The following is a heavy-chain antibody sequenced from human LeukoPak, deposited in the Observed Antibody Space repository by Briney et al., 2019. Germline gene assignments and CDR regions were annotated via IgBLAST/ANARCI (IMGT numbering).Heavy chain of an antibody. V-gene: IGHV3-30-3*01. Sequence: GGSLRLSCAASGFTFNDYAMYWVRQAPGKGLEWVTLISYDGYDKSYADSVRGRFTISRDNSKNTLYLQMNSLRAEDTAVYYCARELFDPWGQGTLVTVSS. J-gene: IGHJ5*02. CDR3: ARELFDP. CDR2: ISYDGYDK. CDR1: GFTFNDYA.